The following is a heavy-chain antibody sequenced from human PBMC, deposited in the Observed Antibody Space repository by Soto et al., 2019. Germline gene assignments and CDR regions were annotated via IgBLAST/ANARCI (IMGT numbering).Heavy chain of an antibody. CDR3: ARGRYGETLIPYYFDY. CDR2: IWYDGSNK. J-gene: IGHJ4*02. D-gene: IGHD4-17*01. V-gene: IGHV3-33*01. CDR1: GFTFSSYG. Sequence: GGSLRLSCAASGFTFSSYGMHWVRQAPGKGLEWVAVIWYDGSNKYYADSVKGRFTISRDNSKNTLYLQMNSLRAEDTAVYYCARGRYGETLIPYYFDYGGQGTLVTVSS.